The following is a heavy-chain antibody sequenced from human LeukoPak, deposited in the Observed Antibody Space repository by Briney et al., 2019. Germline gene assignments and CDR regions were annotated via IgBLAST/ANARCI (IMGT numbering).Heavy chain of an antibody. CDR1: GFTFSKAW. Sequence: KSGGSLRLSCAASGFTFSKAWMSWVRQAPGKGLEWVGRIKSKTNGGTTDYAAPVKGRFDISRDDSKNTLYLQMNSLKTEDPAVYYCTTDAAIIAAAGTGPYWGQGTLVTVSS. D-gene: IGHD6-13*01. V-gene: IGHV3-15*01. J-gene: IGHJ4*02. CDR3: TTDAAIIAAAGTGPY. CDR2: IKSKTNGGTT.